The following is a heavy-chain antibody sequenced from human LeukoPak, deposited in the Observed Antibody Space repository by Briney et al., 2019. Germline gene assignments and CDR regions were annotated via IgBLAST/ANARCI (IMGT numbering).Heavy chain of an antibody. CDR2: ISSSSSYI. CDR3: ARATVRGYLIDY. CDR1: GFTFTSFT. Sequence: PGGSLTPSSALRGFTFTSFTVKWVRQAPGKGLEWVSSISSSSSYIYYADSVKGRFTISRDNAKYSLYLQMNSLRAEDTAVYYCARATVRGYLIDYWGQGTLVTVSS. D-gene: IGHD1-1*01. J-gene: IGHJ4*02. V-gene: IGHV3-21*01.